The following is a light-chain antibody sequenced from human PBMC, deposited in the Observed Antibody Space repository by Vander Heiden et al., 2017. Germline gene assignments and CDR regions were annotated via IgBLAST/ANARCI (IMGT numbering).Light chain of an antibody. CDR2: AAS. J-gene: IGKJ1*01. V-gene: IGKV1-39*01. Sequence: DIHSTQSPSALSASVGDRVTITCRASQSISHYLNWYQQKPGQAPKLLIYAASSLQSGVPSRFSGSGSGTDFTLSISSLQPEDFATYFCQQSYSAPRTFGQGTKVEIK. CDR3: QQSYSAPRT. CDR1: QSISHY.